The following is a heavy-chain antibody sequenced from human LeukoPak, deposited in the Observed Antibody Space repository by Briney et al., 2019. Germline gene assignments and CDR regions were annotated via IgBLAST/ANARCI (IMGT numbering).Heavy chain of an antibody. J-gene: IGHJ4*02. D-gene: IGHD5-18*01. Sequence: PSETLSLTCAVYGGSFSGYYWSWIRQPPGKGLEWIGEINHSGSTNYNPSLKSRVTISVDTSKNQFSLKLSSVTAADTAVYYCARGDNTLIQRWGQGTLVTVSS. CDR1: GGSFSGYY. CDR3: ARGDNTLIQR. CDR2: INHSGST. V-gene: IGHV4-34*01.